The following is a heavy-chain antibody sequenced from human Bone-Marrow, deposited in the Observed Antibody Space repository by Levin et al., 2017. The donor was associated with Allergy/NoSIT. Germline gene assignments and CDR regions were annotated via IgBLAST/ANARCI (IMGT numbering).Heavy chain of an antibody. J-gene: IGHJ6*02. D-gene: IGHD2-2*01. CDR1: GFTFSDYY. CDR2: ISSSDSTI. Sequence: GESLKISCAASGFTFSDYYMSWIRQAPGKGLEWVSYISSSDSTIYYADSVKGRFSISRDNAKNSLYLQMNSLRAEDTAVYYCARLICTSTSCPYYYDYAMDVWGQGTTVTVSS. CDR3: ARLICTSTSCPYYYDYAMDV. V-gene: IGHV3-11*01.